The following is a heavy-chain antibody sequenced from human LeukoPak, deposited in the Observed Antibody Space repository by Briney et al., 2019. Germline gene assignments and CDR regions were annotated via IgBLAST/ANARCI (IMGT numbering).Heavy chain of an antibody. CDR1: GFTFSNYA. D-gene: IGHD1-1*01. CDR2: ISFDATKE. J-gene: IGHJ3*02. Sequence: PGGSLRLSCAASGFTFSNYAMHWVRQAPGKGLEWVAVISFDATKEYFGKSVKGRFTNSRDNSKATLYLQMHRLRIGDTALYFCARFKVGTNTTQKNAFDIWGRGTVVAVSS. V-gene: IGHV3-30*01. CDR3: ARFKVGTNTTQKNAFDI.